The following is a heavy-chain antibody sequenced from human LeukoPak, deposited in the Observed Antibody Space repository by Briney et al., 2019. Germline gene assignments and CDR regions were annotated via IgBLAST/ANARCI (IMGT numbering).Heavy chain of an antibody. CDR2: INWNGGST. J-gene: IGHJ3*02. CDR3: AKDRTVGATSDAFDI. Sequence: GGSLRLSCAASGFTFDDCGMSWVRQAPGKGLEWVSGINWNGGSTGYADSVKGRFTISRDNSKNTLYLQMNSLRAEDTAVYYCAKDRTVGATSDAFDIWGQGTMVTVSS. D-gene: IGHD1-26*01. CDR1: GFTFDDCG. V-gene: IGHV3-20*04.